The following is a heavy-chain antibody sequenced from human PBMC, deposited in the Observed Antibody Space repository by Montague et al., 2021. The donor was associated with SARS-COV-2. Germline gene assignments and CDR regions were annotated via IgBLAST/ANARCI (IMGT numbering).Heavy chain of an antibody. CDR1: GGSFSGCY. CDR2: INHSGST. Sequence: SETLSLTCAVYGGSFSGCYWSWIRQPPGKGLEWIGEINHSGSTNXNPSLKSRVTISVDTSKNQFSLKLSSVTAADTAVYYCARGRGTALFRRVYFGMDVWGQGTTVAVSS. V-gene: IGHV4-34*01. J-gene: IGHJ6*02. CDR3: ARGRGTALFRRVYFGMDV. D-gene: IGHD2-15*01.